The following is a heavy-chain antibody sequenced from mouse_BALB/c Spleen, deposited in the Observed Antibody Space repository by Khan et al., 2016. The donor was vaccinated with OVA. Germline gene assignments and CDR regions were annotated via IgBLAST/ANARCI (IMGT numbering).Heavy chain of an antibody. V-gene: IGHV3-8*02. D-gene: IGHD2-12*01. CDR2: MITSGYT. J-gene: IGHJ3*01. CDR3: ASSTCSYASAY. Sequence: EVQLQESGPSLVQPSQTLSLTCSVTGDSISSGYWSWIRKCPGKKLEYMGYMITSGYTYYNPPLKRRISITRHTSKNQDYLRLTSVPTEDTAPYYCASSTCSYASAYWGQGTLVTVSA. CDR1: GDSISSGY.